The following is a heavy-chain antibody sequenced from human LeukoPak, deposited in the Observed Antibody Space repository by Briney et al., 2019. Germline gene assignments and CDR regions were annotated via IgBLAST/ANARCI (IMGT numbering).Heavy chain of an antibody. CDR3: APRDYGSGPED. CDR2: ISGSGFTT. Sequence: PGGSLRLSCAASGFTFSSYAMSWVRQAPGKGLEWVSSISGSGFTTYYADSVKGRFTISRDNSKNTLYLQMNSLGAEDTAVYYCAPRDYGSGPEDWGQGTLVTVSS. J-gene: IGHJ4*02. D-gene: IGHD3-10*01. V-gene: IGHV3-23*01. CDR1: GFTFSSYA.